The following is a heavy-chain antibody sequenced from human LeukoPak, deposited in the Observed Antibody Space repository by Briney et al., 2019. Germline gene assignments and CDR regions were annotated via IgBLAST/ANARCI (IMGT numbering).Heavy chain of an antibody. D-gene: IGHD4-17*01. CDR1: GFTFSNYA. J-gene: IGHJ4*02. Sequence: GGSLRLSCAASGFTFSNYAMHWVRQAPGKGLEWVAVISYDGSNKYYADSVKGRFTISRDNSKNTLYLQMNSLRAEDTAVYYCASGDDYGDYGFPVGDYFDYWGQGTLVTVSS. V-gene: IGHV3-30*04. CDR3: ASGDDYGDYGFPVGDYFDY. CDR2: ISYDGSNK.